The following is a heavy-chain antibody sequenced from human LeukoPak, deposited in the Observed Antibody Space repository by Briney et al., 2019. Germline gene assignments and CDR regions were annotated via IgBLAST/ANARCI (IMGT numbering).Heavy chain of an antibody. V-gene: IGHV4-59*01. J-gene: IGHJ4*02. D-gene: IGHD1-26*01. Sequence: SETLSLTCTGSGGSISNYYWSWIRQPPGKGLGWIGYMYYSGNTNYNPSLKSRVTISVDTSKNQFSLKLRSVTAADTAVYYCAREGSRWVDFDYWGQGTLVTVSS. CDR1: GGSISNYY. CDR2: MYYSGNT. CDR3: AREGSRWVDFDY.